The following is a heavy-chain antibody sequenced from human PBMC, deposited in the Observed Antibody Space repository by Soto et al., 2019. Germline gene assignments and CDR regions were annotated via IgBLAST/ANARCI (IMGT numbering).Heavy chain of an antibody. CDR1: GFTFSSYA. V-gene: IGHV3-23*01. CDR3: AKGRYSSGYTPIFY. D-gene: IGHD6-19*01. CDR2: ISGSGGST. J-gene: IGHJ4*02. Sequence: PGGSLRLSCAASGFTFSSYAMSWVRQAPGKGLEWVSAISGSGGSTYYADSVKGRFTISRDNSKNTLYLQMNSLRAEDTAVYYCAKGRYSSGYTPIFYWGQGTLVTVSS.